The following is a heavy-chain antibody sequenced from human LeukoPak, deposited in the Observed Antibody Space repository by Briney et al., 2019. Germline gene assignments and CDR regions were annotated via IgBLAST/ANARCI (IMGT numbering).Heavy chain of an antibody. CDR2: SKNRAHSYIT. Sequence: GGCLRLSCAASGFTFSDHFLDWVRQAPGKGLEWIGRSKNRAHSYITEYAASVQGRFTISRDDSKNSLYLQMSSLKTDDTAMYYCASIRGTFGYWGQGALVTVSS. CDR3: ASIRGTFGY. V-gene: IGHV3-72*01. CDR1: GFTFSDHF. J-gene: IGHJ4*02. D-gene: IGHD1-26*01.